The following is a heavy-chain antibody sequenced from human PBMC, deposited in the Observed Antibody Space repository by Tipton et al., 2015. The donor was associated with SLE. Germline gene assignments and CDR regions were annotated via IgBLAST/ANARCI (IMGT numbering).Heavy chain of an antibody. J-gene: IGHJ5*02. D-gene: IGHD3-10*01. V-gene: IGHV4-39*07. Sequence: TLSLTCTVSGGSISSGSYNWGWIRQPPGKGLEWIGSVYHSGSTYYNPSLKSRVTISVDTSKNQFSLKLTSVTAADTAVYYCASFEVRGVTPFQNPWGQGTLVTVSS. CDR3: ASFEVRGVTPFQNP. CDR2: VYHSGST. CDR1: GGSISSGSYN.